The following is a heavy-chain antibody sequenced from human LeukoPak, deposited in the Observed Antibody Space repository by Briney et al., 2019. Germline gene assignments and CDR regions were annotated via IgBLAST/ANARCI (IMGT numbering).Heavy chain of an antibody. V-gene: IGHV3-30*18. CDR1: GFTFSSYG. J-gene: IGHJ3*02. D-gene: IGHD3-16*01. Sequence: PGRSLRLSCAASGFTFSSYGMHWVRQAPGKGLEWVAVISYDGSNKYYADSVKGRFTISRDNSKNTLYLQMNSLRAEDTAVYYCTKSPLGGEGEGAFDIWGQGTMVTVSS. CDR3: TKSPLGGEGEGAFDI. CDR2: ISYDGSNK.